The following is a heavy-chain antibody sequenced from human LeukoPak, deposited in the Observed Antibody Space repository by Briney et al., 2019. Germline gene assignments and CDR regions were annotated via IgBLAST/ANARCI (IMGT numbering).Heavy chain of an antibody. CDR3: ARKWRFGELGAFDI. CDR1: GGSISSYY. CDR2: IYYSGST. Sequence: SETLSLTCTVSGGSISSYYWSWIRQPPGKGLEWIGYIYYSGSTNYNPSLKSRVTISVDTSKNQFSLKLSSVTAADTAVYYCARKWRFGELGAFDIWGQGTMVTVSS. V-gene: IGHV4-59*08. D-gene: IGHD3-10*01. J-gene: IGHJ3*02.